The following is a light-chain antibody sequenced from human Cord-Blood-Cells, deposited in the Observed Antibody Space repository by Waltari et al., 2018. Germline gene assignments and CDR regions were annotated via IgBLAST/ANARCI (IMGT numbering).Light chain of an antibody. Sequence: QSVLTLPPLASGSPGHMVTLFCSGCSSHIGRMPVNWYQQLPGTAPKLLIYSNNQRPSGVPDRFSGSKSGTSASLAISGLQSEDEADYYCAAWDDSLNGRVFGGGTKLTVL. V-gene: IGLV1-44*01. CDR2: SNN. J-gene: IGLJ3*02. CDR3: AAWDDSLNGRV. CDR1: SSHIGRMP.